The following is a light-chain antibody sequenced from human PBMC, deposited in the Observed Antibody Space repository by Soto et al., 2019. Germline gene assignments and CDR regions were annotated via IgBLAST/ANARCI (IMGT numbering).Light chain of an antibody. CDR1: SSDVGGYNY. CDR2: DVS. CDR3: CSYAGSYTVL. J-gene: IGLJ2*01. Sequence: QSALTQPRSVSGSPGQSVTISCTGTSSDVGGYNYVSWYQQHPGKAPKLMICDVSKRPSGVPDRFSGSKSGNTASLTISGLQAEDEADYYCCSYAGSYTVLFGGGTKLTFL. V-gene: IGLV2-11*01.